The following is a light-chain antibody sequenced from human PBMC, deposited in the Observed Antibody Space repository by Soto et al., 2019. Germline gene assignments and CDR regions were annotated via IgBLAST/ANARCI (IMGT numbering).Light chain of an antibody. J-gene: IGKJ5*01. V-gene: IGKV3-11*01. CDR2: GAS. CDR3: QQRGKWPIT. Sequence: EIVLTQSPATLSLSPGERTTLSCRASQSVTTYLAWYQQKPGQAPRLLVHGASNRATGIPARFSGSGSGTDFPLTISSLEPEDFAVYYCQQRGKWPITFGQGTRLEIK. CDR1: QSVTTY.